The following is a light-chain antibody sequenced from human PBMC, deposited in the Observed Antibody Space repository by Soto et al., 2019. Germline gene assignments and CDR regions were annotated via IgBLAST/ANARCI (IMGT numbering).Light chain of an antibody. CDR3: CSYAGSNNFPCV. CDR1: SSDVGGYNY. V-gene: IGLV2-8*01. Sequence: QAVVTQPPSASGSPGQSVTISCTGTSSDVGGYNYVSWYQQHPGKAPKLMIYEVSKRPSGVPDRFSGSKSGNTASLTVSGLQAEDEADYYCCSYAGSNNFPCVFGTGTKVTVL. J-gene: IGLJ1*01. CDR2: EVS.